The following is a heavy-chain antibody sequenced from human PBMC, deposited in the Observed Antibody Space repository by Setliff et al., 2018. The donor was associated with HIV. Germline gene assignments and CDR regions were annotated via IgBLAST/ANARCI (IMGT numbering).Heavy chain of an antibody. CDR1: GYLFTGYY. J-gene: IGHJ4*02. CDR3: AREGSPIYYFDY. V-gene: IGHV1-2*02. CDR2: INVNSGGT. D-gene: IGHD3-10*01. Sequence: ASVKVSCKASGYLFTGYYMHWVRQAPGHGLEWMGWINVNSGGTKYAQKFQGRVTMTRDTSISTAYMEVSSLRSDDTAGYYCAREGSPIYYFDYWSQGTLVTVS.